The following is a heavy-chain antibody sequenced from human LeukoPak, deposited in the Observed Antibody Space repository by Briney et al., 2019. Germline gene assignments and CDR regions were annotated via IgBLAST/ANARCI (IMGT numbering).Heavy chain of an antibody. D-gene: IGHD2-15*01. Sequence: SETLSLTCAVYGGSFSDYYWSWVRQPPGKGLEWIGEINHRGSANYNPSLKSRVTISIDTSKNQFSLKVTSVTAADTAVYYCARTSDRYCSGGSCYLAFWGQGTLVTVSS. CDR2: INHRGSA. V-gene: IGHV4-34*01. CDR1: GGSFSDYY. CDR3: ARTSDRYCSGGSCYLAF. J-gene: IGHJ4*02.